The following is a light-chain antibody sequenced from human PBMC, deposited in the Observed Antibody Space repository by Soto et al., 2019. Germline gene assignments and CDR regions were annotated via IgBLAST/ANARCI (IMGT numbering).Light chain of an antibody. CDR3: QHYNGYSWT. J-gene: IGKJ1*01. CDR1: QSMNKW. V-gene: IGKV1-5*01. Sequence: DIQLTQSPSLLSASVRDRVTITCWASQSMNKWLAWYQQKPGKAPKLLIYDVSVLETGVPARFRGSGSGTEVTLTISSLQPEDFAMYYCQHYNGYSWTFGQGTK. CDR2: DVS.